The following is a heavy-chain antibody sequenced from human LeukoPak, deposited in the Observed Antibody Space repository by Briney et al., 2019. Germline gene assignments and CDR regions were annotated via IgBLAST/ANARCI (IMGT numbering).Heavy chain of an antibody. CDR1: GLTFRIHA. V-gene: IGHV3-23*01. J-gene: IGHJ4*02. Sequence: GGSLRLSCAASGLTFRIHAMTWVPQAPGKGLEWVSVISGSGNNTYYADSVKGRFTISRDNSKNTLYLQMHTLRPEDTAVYCCAKGKDVWGSYRTEFDFWGQGTLVAVSS. D-gene: IGHD3-16*02. CDR2: ISGSGNNT. CDR3: AKGKDVWGSYRTEFDF.